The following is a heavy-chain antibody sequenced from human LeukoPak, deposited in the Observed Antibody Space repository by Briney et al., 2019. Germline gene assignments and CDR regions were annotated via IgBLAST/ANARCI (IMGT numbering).Heavy chain of an antibody. J-gene: IGHJ4*02. CDR1: GGTFSSYA. CDR2: IIPIFGTA. D-gene: IGHD1-26*01. Sequence: GASVKGSCKASGGTFSSYAISWVRQAPGQGLEWMGRIIPIFGTANYAQKFQGRVTITTDESTSTAYMELSSLRSEDTAVYYCASGVGATFDYWGQGTLVTVSS. CDR3: ASGVGATFDY. V-gene: IGHV1-69*05.